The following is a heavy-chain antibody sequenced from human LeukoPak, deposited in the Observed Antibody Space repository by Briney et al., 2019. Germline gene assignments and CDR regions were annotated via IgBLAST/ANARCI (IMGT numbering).Heavy chain of an antibody. CDR3: ATASRGDSGY. J-gene: IGHJ4*02. CDR2: IGKDGSEK. D-gene: IGHD2-21*02. CDR1: GFTFSSYW. V-gene: IGHV3-7*01. Sequence: GGSLRLSCAVSGFTFSSYWMGWVRQAPGKGLEWLAPIGKDGSEKYYVDSVKGRFTISRDNAKNSLYLQMNSLRAEDTAVYHCATASRGDSGYWGQGALVTVSS.